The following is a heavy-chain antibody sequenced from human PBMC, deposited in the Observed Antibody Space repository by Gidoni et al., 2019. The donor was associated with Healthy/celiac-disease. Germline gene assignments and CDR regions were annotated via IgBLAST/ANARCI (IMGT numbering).Heavy chain of an antibody. J-gene: IGHJ4*02. Sequence: QVQLVESGGGLVKPGGSLRLSCAASGFTFSDYYMSWIRQAPGKGLEWVSYISSSSSYTNYADSVKGRFTISRDNAKNSLYLQMNSLRAEDTAVYYCARGQNYYDSSLATFDYWGQGTLVTVSS. CDR3: ARGQNYYDSSLATFDY. CDR1: GFTFSDYY. V-gene: IGHV3-11*06. D-gene: IGHD3-22*01. CDR2: ISSSSSYT.